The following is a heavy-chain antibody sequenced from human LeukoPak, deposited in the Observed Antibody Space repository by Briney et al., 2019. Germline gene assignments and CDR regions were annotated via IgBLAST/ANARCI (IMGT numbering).Heavy chain of an antibody. V-gene: IGHV4-39*07. D-gene: IGHD5-12*01. CDR2: FHYSGST. Sequence: SETLSLTCTVSGASLSRSSFFWGWIRQPPGKGLEWIGSFHYSGSTDYNPSLKSRVTISVDPSKNQFSLTLTSVTAADTAFYYCARGGIRGYSAFDNLDFWGLGTHVTVSS. CDR1: GASLSRSSFF. CDR3: ARGGIRGYSAFDNLDF. J-gene: IGHJ4*02.